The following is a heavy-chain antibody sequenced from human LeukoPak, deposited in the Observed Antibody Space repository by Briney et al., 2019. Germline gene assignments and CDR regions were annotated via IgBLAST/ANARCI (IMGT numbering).Heavy chain of an antibody. Sequence: GGSLRLSCAASGFTFSSYSMNWVRQAPGRGLEWVSSISPSGSAIFYAHSVKGRFTISRDNAKNSLYLQMNSLRAEDTALYFCASGIRERGFDSWGQGTLVTVSS. CDR2: ISPSGSAI. J-gene: IGHJ4*02. D-gene: IGHD1-1*01. CDR1: GFTFSSYS. CDR3: ASGIRERGFDS. V-gene: IGHV3-21*01.